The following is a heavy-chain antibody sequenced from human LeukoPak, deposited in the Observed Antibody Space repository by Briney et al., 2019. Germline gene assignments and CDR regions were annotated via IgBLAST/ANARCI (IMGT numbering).Heavy chain of an antibody. CDR1: GYTFIDCY. V-gene: IGHV1-2*02. CDR2: LNPNSGGT. Sequence: GASVKVSCKASGYTFIDCYILWVRQAPGQGLEWMGWLNPNSGGTYYAQKFQGRVTMTRDTSISTAYMDLSSLRSDDTAVYYCARGRRILVGDPNAGDFFDYWGQGTLVTVSS. D-gene: IGHD1-26*01. J-gene: IGHJ4*02. CDR3: ARGRRILVGDPNAGDFFDY.